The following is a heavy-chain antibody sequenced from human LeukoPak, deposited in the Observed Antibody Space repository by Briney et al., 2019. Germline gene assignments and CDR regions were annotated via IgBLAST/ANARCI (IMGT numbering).Heavy chain of an antibody. D-gene: IGHD4-11*01. CDR2: IYYSGST. CDR3: ARGTETTVTIYYYYGMDV. CDR1: GGSVSSGSYY. V-gene: IGHV4-61*01. J-gene: IGHJ6*02. Sequence: SETLSLTCTVSGGSVSSGSYYWSWIRQPPGKGLEWIGYIYYSGSTNYNPSLKSRVTISVDTSKNQFSLKLSSVTAADTAVYYCARGTETTVTIYYYYGMDVWGQGTTVTVSS.